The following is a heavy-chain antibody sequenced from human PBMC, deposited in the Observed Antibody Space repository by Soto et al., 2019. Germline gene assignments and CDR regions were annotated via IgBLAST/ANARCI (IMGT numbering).Heavy chain of an antibody. CDR3: AREVGAPSGWLDP. CDR1: GFTFTNYA. D-gene: IGHD1-26*01. Sequence: LRFSCAASGFTFTNYAMTWVRQTPGKGLEWVSGISASGGLKYYADSVQGRFTVSRDNSKNILYLQMDNLGDGDTALYYCAREVGAPSGWLDPWGQGTQVTVSS. CDR2: ISASGGLK. J-gene: IGHJ5*02. V-gene: IGHV3-23*01.